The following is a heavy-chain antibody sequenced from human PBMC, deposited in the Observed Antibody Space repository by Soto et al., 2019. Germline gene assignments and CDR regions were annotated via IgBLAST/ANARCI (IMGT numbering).Heavy chain of an antibody. CDR3: AKEYRNVYSGYDSGGF. V-gene: IGHV3-23*01. D-gene: IGHD5-12*01. Sequence: GESLKISCAASGFTFSNYPMNWVRQAPGKGLEWVSAISGSGGSTYYADSVKGRFTISRDNSKNTLYLQMNSLRAEDTAVYYCAKEYRNVYSGYDSGGFWGQGTLVTVSS. CDR2: ISGSGGST. J-gene: IGHJ4*02. CDR1: GFTFSNYP.